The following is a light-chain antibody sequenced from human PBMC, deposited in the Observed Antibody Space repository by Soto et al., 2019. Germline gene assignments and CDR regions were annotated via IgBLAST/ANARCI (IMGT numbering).Light chain of an antibody. V-gene: IGKV1-39*01. CDR2: AAS. J-gene: IGKJ1*01. CDR1: QSISSY. Sequence: DIQMTQSPSSLSASVGDRVSITCRASQSISSYLNWYQQKPGNAPKLLIYAASSLQSGVPSRFSGSGSGTDFTLTISSLQPEDSATYYCQQSYSTWWTFGQGTKVDIK. CDR3: QQSYSTWWT.